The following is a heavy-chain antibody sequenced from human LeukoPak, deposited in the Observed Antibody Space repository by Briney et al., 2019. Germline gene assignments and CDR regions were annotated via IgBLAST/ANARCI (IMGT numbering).Heavy chain of an antibody. V-gene: IGHV5-51*01. J-gene: IGHJ3*02. Sequence: GESLKISCKGSGYSFTSYWIAWVRQMPGKGLEWMGIIYPGDSDTRYSPSFQGQVTISADKSFSTAYLQWSSLKASATAMYYCARIRPQDAFDIWGQGTTVTVSS. CDR3: ARIRPQDAFDI. CDR1: GYSFTSYW. CDR2: IYPGDSDT.